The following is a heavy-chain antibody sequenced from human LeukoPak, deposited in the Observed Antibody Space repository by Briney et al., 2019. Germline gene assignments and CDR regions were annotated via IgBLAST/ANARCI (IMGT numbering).Heavy chain of an antibody. Sequence: PGGSLRLSCVASGFSLSSFWMNWVRQAPGKGLEWVASVKKDGSEKHYVDSVKARFTISRDNAKNSLYLEMNSLRAEDTAVYYCARELSQIVWGGLDYGGQGTLVSVSS. CDR3: ARELSQIVWGGLDY. D-gene: IGHD2-21*01. J-gene: IGHJ4*02. CDR2: VKKDGSEK. V-gene: IGHV3-7*03. CDR1: GFSLSSFW.